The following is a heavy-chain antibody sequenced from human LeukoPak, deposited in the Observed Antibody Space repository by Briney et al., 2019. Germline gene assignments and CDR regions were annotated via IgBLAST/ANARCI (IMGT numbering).Heavy chain of an antibody. Sequence: ASVKVSCKASGGTFSSYAISWVRQAPGQGLEWMGRIIPILGIANYAQKFQGRVTITADKSTSTAYMELSSLRSEDTAVYYCARGRGPSVIAVAGTHDYWGQGTLVTVSS. CDR3: ARGRGPSVIAVAGTHDY. J-gene: IGHJ4*02. V-gene: IGHV1-69*04. D-gene: IGHD6-19*01. CDR2: IIPILGIA. CDR1: GGTFSSYA.